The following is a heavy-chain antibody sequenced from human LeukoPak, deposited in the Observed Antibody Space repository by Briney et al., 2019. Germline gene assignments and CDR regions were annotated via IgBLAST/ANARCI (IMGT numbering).Heavy chain of an antibody. V-gene: IGHV1-2*02. CDR1: GYTFTGYY. CDR3: ARVAITMVRGVISNWFDP. Sequence: ASVKVSCKASGYTFTGYYMHWVRQAPGQGLEWMGWINPNSGGTNYAQKFQGRVTMTRDTSISTAYMELSRLRSDGTAVYYCARVAITMVRGVISNWFDPWGQGTLVTVSS. J-gene: IGHJ5*02. CDR2: INPNSGGT. D-gene: IGHD3-10*01.